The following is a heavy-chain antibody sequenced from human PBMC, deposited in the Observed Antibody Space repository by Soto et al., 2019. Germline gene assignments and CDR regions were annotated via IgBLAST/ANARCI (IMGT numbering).Heavy chain of an antibody. D-gene: IGHD2-21*02. CDR1: GFTFSRSH. V-gene: IGHV3-48*01. J-gene: IGHJ4*02. CDR2: ISKSGDFI. CDR3: ARDAWEVTAFL. Sequence: EMQLVESGGGLVQPGGSLRLSCEASGFTFSRSHMNWVRQTPGKGLEWISYISKSGDFIEYADSVRGRFTSSRDNVKNTLYLQMNTLSVADTAMYYCARDAWEVTAFLGGLGTLVTVSS.